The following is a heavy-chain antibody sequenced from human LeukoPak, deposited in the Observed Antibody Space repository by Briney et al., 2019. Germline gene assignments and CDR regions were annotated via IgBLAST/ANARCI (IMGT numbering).Heavy chain of an antibody. CDR1: GYTFTGYY. J-gene: IGHJ4*02. CDR3: ARLGNWKGGGY. Sequence: GASVTVSCKASGYTFTGYYMHWLRPAPGQGVAWMGWINPNSGGTNYAQKFQGRVTMTRDTSISTAYMELSRLRSDDTAVYYCARLGNWKGGGYWGQGTLVTVSS. CDR2: INPNSGGT. D-gene: IGHD1-1*01. V-gene: IGHV1-2*02.